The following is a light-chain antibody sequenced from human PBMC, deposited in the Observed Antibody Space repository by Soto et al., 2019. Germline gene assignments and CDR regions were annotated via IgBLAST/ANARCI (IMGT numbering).Light chain of an antibody. J-gene: IGLJ1*01. V-gene: IGLV2-8*01. CDR1: SSDVGGYNY. Sequence: QSALTQPPSASGSPGQSVAISCTGTSSDVGGYNYVSWYQQHPGKAPKLMIYEVNKRPSGVPDRFSGSKSGNTASLTVSGLQAEDEADYYCTSHAGNYNFPYVFGTGTKVTVL. CDR3: TSHAGNYNFPYV. CDR2: EVN.